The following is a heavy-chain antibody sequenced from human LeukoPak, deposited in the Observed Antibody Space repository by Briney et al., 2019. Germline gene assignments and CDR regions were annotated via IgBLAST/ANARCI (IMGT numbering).Heavy chain of an antibody. CDR2: IRYDGSNK. CDR1: GFTFSSYG. CDR3: AKDRYSSGWYYFDY. D-gene: IGHD6-19*01. V-gene: IGHV3-30*02. J-gene: IGHJ4*02. Sequence: GGSLRLSCAASGFTFSSYGMHWVRQAPGKGLEWVAFIRYDGSNKYYADSVKGRFTISRDNSKNTLYLQMNSLRAEATAVYYCAKDRYSSGWYYFDYWGQGTLVTVSS.